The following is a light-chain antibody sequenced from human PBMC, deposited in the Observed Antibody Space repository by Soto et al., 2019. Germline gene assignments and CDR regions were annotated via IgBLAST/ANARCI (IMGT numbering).Light chain of an antibody. CDR3: SAWDDSLSGLV. Sequence: QSVLTQPPSASGTPGQRVTISCSGSSSNIGTNYVYWYQQLPGTAPQLLIYSNVQRPSGVPDRFSGSKSGTSASLAISGLRSEDEADYYCSAWDDSLSGLVFGRGTKLTVL. CDR1: SSNIGTNY. J-gene: IGLJ2*01. CDR2: SNV. V-gene: IGLV1-47*02.